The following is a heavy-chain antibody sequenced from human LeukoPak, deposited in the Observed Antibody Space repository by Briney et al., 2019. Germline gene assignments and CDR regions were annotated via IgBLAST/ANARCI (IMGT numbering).Heavy chain of an antibody. V-gene: IGHV4-59*12. D-gene: IGHD3-16*01. CDR1: GGSISNSY. CDR2: IHYSGKT. CDR3: ARLRDLYNVFEY. Sequence: SETLSLTCTVSGGSISNSYWSWIRQPPGKGLDWIGYIHYSGKTNHNPSLRSRVSISVDTSKNHLSLTLYSVTAADTAVYYCARLRDLYNVFEYWGQGALVTVSS. J-gene: IGHJ4*02.